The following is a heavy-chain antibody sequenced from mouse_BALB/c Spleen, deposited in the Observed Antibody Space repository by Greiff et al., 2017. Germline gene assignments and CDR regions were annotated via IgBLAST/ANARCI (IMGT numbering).Heavy chain of an antibody. J-gene: IGHJ2*01. D-gene: IGHD2-3*01. CDR3: ARLRDGYPFDY. Sequence: EVKLVESGGGLVKPGGSLKLSCAASGFTFSSYAMSWVRQTPEKRLEWVATISSGGSYTYYPDSVKGRFTISRDNAKNTLYLQMSSLRSEDTAMYYCARLRDGYPFDYWGQGTTLTVSS. V-gene: IGHV5-9-3*01. CDR2: ISSGGSYT. CDR1: GFTFSSYA.